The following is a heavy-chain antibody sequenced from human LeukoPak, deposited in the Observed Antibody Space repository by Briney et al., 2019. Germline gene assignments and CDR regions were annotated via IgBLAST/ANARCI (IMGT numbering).Heavy chain of an antibody. CDR3: ARALRDGYTTFDY. V-gene: IGHV4-31*03. CDR1: GGSISRGGYY. CDR2: IYYSGST. D-gene: IGHD5-24*01. Sequence: PSETLSLTCTVSGGSISRGGYYWSWIRQHPGKGLEWVGYIYYSGSTYYNPSLKSRVIISVDTSKNQFSLKLSSVTAADMAVYYCARALRDGYTTFDYWGQGTLVTVSS. J-gene: IGHJ4*02.